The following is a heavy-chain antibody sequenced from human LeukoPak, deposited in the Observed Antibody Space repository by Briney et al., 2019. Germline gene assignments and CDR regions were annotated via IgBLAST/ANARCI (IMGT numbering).Heavy chain of an antibody. CDR1: GFTVSSNY. J-gene: IGHJ6*02. CDR3: ARFRGFYYGLDL. D-gene: IGHD3-10*01. V-gene: IGHV3-53*01. CDR2: IYSGGST. Sequence: GGSLRLSCAASGFTVSSNYMTWVRQAPGKGLEWVSIIYSGGSTYYADSVKGRFTISRDTSKNTLYLQMNSLRAEDTAVYYCARFRGFYYGLDLWGPGTTVIVSS.